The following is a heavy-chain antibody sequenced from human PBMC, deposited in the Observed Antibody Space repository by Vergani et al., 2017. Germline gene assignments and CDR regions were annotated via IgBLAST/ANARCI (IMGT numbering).Heavy chain of an antibody. D-gene: IGHD6-19*01. CDR3: AKVGRSEVAGTFGAFDI. Sequence: EVRLVDSGGGLVQPGGSLRLSCAASGFSVSDNYMSWVRQAPGKGLEWVSTLSASDRRTHYADSVKGRFTISRDNSKNTLFLHMNSLRPEDTAVYYCAKVGRSEVAGTFGAFDIWGQGTMVTVSS. CDR1: GFSVSDNY. V-gene: IGHV3-23*04. CDR2: LSASDRRT. J-gene: IGHJ3*02.